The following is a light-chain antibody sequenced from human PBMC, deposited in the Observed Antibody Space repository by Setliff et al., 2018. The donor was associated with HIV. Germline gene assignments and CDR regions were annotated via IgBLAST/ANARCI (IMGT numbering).Light chain of an antibody. CDR1: QAIKGY. V-gene: IGKV1-9*01. CDR3: QQLYGNPRT. CDR2: DAS. Sequence: DIQLTQSPSFLSASLGDRVTITCRASQAIKGYLAWYQQKPGKTPRLLMYDASTLNSGVASRFSGSGSGTEFTLTISSLQSDDCATYYCQQLYGNPRTVGPGTKVDIK. J-gene: IGKJ3*01.